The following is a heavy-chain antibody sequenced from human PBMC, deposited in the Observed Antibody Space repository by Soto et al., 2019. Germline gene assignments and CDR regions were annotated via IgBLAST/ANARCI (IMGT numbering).Heavy chain of an antibody. J-gene: IGHJ3*02. CDR1: GFSLSNARMG. CDR2: IFSNDEK. Sequence: KESGPVLVKPTETLTLTCTVSGFSLSNARMGVSWIRQPPGKALEWLAHIFSNDEKSYSTSLKSRLTISKDTSKSQVVLTMTNMDPVDTATYYCARSYYYDSSGYYYGSPDAFDIWGQGTMVTVSS. V-gene: IGHV2-26*01. D-gene: IGHD3-22*01. CDR3: ARSYYYDSSGYYYGSPDAFDI.